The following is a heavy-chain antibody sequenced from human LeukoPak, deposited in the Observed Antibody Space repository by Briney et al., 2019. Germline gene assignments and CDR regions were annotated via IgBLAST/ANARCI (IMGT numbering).Heavy chain of an antibody. D-gene: IGHD2-2*01. CDR2: IYNSENT. J-gene: IGHJ4*02. Sequence: PSETLSLTCTVSGGSISNYYWSWIRQPPGKGLEWIGYIYNSENTNYNPSLKSRVTISVDTSKNQFPLKLSSVTAADTAVYYCARVTSWYRLDYWGQGTLVTVSS. V-gene: IGHV4-59*01. CDR3: ARVTSWYRLDY. CDR1: GGSISNYY.